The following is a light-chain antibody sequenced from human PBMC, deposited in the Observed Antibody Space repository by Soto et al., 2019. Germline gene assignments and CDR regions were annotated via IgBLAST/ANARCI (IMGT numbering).Light chain of an antibody. CDR2: EVS. J-gene: IGLJ2*01. Sequence: QSALTQPASVSGSPGQSITLSCTGTSSDVGGYKYVSWYQQHPGKAPKLMIYEVSTRPSGVSNRFSGSKSGNTASLTISGLQAEDEADYYCSSYTSSSTLVVFGGGTKLTVL. V-gene: IGLV2-14*01. CDR1: SSDVGGYKY. CDR3: SSYTSSSTLVV.